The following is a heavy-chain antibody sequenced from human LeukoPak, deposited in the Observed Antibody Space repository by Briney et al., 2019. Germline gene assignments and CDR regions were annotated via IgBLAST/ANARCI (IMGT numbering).Heavy chain of an antibody. CDR1: GFSFSSSA. D-gene: IGHD4-17*01. CDR3: AARRLTVTTEIDY. Sequence: GGSLRLSCAASGFSFSSSAMHWVRQAPGKGLDWVAFIHYDGNNKYYADSVKGRFTISRDNSKTTVYLQMNSLRPEDTAVYYCAARRLTVTTEIDYWGQGTLVTVSS. J-gene: IGHJ4*02. V-gene: IGHV3-30*02. CDR2: IHYDGNNK.